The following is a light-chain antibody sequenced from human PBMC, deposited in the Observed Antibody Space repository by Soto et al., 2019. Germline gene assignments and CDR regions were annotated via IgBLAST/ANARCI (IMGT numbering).Light chain of an antibody. CDR2: GGS. CDR1: QSVSSNY. CDR3: QQVGISPVYT. Sequence: VVLTQSPDTLSLSPGEGGTLSCRASQSVSSNYLAWYQQKPGQAPWLMIYGGSRRATGIPDRFSGGGSGTGVTLTISRLEPEDVAVYFCQCQQVGISPVYTFGQGTKLEIK. J-gene: IGKJ2*01. V-gene: IGKV3-20*01.